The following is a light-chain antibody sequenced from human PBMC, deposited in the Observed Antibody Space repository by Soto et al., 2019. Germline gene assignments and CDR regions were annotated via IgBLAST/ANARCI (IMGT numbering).Light chain of an antibody. CDR1: QSLLHSNGYNY. CDR2: LGS. Sequence: DIMMTQSPLSLPVTPGEPASISCRSSQSLLHSNGYNYLDWYLQKPGQSPQHLIYLGSNRASGVPDRFSGSGSGTDFTLKISRVEAEDVGVYYCMQALQSPPTFGGGTKVEIK. V-gene: IGKV2-28*01. J-gene: IGKJ4*01. CDR3: MQALQSPPT.